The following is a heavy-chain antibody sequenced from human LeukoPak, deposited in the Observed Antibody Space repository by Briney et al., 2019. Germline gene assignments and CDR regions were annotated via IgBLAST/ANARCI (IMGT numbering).Heavy chain of an antibody. CDR2: INQDGSDK. D-gene: IGHD2-15*01. V-gene: IGHV3-7*05. J-gene: IGHJ4*02. CDR1: GFTFSNFW. CDR3: ARGRGGGDY. Sequence: GGSLRLSSAASGFTFSNFWMTWVRQPPGKGLEWVATINQDGSDKYYVDSVKGRFTISRDNAKNSLYLQMDSLRAEDTAVYYCARGRGGGDYWGQGTLVTVSS.